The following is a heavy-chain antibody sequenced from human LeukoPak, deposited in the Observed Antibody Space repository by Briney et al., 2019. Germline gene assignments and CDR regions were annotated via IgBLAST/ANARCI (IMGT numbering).Heavy chain of an antibody. CDR1: GFTVGSTY. Sequence: GGSLRLSCAASGFTVGSTYMSWVRQAPGKGLEWVSAIYSGGSTYYADSVKGRFTISRDNPKNAVYLQMSSLRAEDTAVYYCAKGALRYSSCYDYWGQGTPVTVSS. V-gene: IGHV3-53*01. J-gene: IGHJ4*02. CDR3: AKGALRYSSCYDY. D-gene: IGHD6-25*01. CDR2: IYSGGST.